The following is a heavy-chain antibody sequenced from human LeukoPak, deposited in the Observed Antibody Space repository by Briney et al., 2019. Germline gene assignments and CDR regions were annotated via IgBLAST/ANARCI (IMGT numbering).Heavy chain of an antibody. CDR3: ARGDSSGPHLAFDY. J-gene: IGHJ4*02. Sequence: SVKVSCKASGGTFSSYAISWVRQAPGQGLEWMGGIIPIFGTANYAQKFQGRVTITADESTSTAYMELSSLRSEDTAVYYCARGDSSGPHLAFDYWGQGTLVTVSS. D-gene: IGHD3-22*01. V-gene: IGHV1-69*13. CDR2: IIPIFGTA. CDR1: GGTFSSYA.